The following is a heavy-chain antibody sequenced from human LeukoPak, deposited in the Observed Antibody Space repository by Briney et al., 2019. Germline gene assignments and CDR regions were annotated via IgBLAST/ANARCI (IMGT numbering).Heavy chain of an antibody. CDR2: IWYDGGNK. CDR3: ARDPHIVVVTAILNYYGMDV. CDR1: GFTFSSYG. V-gene: IGHV3-33*01. D-gene: IGHD2-21*02. J-gene: IGHJ6*02. Sequence: PGGSLRLSCAASGFTFSSYGMHWVRQAPGKGLEWVAVIWYDGGNKYYADSVKGRFTISRDNSKNTLYLQMNSLRAEDTAVYYCARDPHIVVVTAILNYYGMDVWGQGTTVTVSS.